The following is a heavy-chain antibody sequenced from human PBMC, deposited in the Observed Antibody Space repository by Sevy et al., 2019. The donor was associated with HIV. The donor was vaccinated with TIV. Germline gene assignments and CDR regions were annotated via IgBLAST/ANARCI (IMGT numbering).Heavy chain of an antibody. J-gene: IGHJ3*02. D-gene: IGHD2-15*01. CDR1: GGTFSSYA. CDR2: IIPIFGTA. V-gene: IGHV1-69*06. Sequence: ASVKVSCKASGGTFSSYAISWVRQAPGQGLEWMGGIIPIFGTANYSQKYQGRVTITADKSTSSAYMELSSLRSEDTAVYYCARDGYPTYCSGGSRYPERAFDIWGQGTMVTVSS. CDR3: ARDGYPTYCSGGSRYPERAFDI.